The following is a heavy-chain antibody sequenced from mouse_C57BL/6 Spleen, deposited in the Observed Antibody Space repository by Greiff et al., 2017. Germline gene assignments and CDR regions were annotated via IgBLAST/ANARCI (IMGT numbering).Heavy chain of an antibody. CDR3: ANGNYLDY. J-gene: IGHJ2*01. Sequence: EVKLQQSGPELVKPGDSVKISCKASGYSFTGYFLNWVMQSHGKSLEWIGRINPYNGDTFYNQKFKGKATLTVDKSSSTAHMELRSLTSEDSAVYYCANGNYLDYWGQGTTLTVSS. V-gene: IGHV1-20*01. D-gene: IGHD2-1*01. CDR2: INPYNGDT. CDR1: GYSFTGYF.